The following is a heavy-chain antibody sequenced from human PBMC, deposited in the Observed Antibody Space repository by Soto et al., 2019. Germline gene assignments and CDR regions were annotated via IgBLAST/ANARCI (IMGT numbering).Heavy chain of an antibody. CDR2: IYWDDDK. Sequence: QITLKESGPTLVKPTQTLTLTCTFSGFSLSTSSGVGVGWIRQPPGKALEWLALIYWDDDKRYSPSLKSRLTITKDTSKTQVVHTMTNLDPVATATYYCAHTSYASGAYFDYWGQGTLVTVSS. D-gene: IGHD3-10*01. CDR3: AHTSYASGAYFDY. J-gene: IGHJ4*02. V-gene: IGHV2-5*02. CDR1: GFSLSTSSGVG.